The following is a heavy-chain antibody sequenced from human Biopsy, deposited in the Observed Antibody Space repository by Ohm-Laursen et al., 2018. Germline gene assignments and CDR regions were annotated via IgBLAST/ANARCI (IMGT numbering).Heavy chain of an antibody. CDR2: ISCQSATR. V-gene: IGHV3-9*01. J-gene: IGHJ3*02. Sequence: SLRLSCAASGFSFCDYGMHWVRQAPGKGLEWVSSISCQSATRNYADSVKGRFAISRDNAKKSLYLVVDSLRDEDTALYDCVKGKDFRDAFAIWGQGTMVTVSS. CDR1: GFSFCDYG. CDR3: VKGKDFRDAFAI. D-gene: IGHD3-3*01.